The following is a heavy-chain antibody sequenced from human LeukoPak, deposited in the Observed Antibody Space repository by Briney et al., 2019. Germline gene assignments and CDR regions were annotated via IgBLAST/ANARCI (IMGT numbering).Heavy chain of an antibody. V-gene: IGHV3-23*01. CDR3: AKVHLDYSNYRILDYYYYYMDV. Sequence: PGGSLRLSCAASGFTFSSYAMSWVRQAPGKGLEWVSAISGSGGSTYYADSVKGRFTISRDNSKNTLYLQMNSLRAEDTAVYYCAKVHLDYSNYRILDYYYYYMDVWGKGTTVTVSS. J-gene: IGHJ6*03. CDR2: ISGSGGST. D-gene: IGHD4-11*01. CDR1: GFTFSSYA.